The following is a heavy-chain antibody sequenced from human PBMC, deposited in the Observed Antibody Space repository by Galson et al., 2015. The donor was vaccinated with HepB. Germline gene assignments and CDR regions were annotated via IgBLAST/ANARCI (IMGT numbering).Heavy chain of an antibody. D-gene: IGHD3-16*01. Sequence: SLRLSCAASGFPFSTYTMSWVRQAPGKGLEWVSFINPSGSYAKYADSVKGRFTISRDNAENSVYLQMNSLRAEDTAIYYCAREYYANPDHWGQGTQLTVSS. CDR2: INPSGSYA. V-gene: IGHV3-11*06. CDR3: AREYYANPDH. CDR1: GFPFSTYT. J-gene: IGHJ5*02.